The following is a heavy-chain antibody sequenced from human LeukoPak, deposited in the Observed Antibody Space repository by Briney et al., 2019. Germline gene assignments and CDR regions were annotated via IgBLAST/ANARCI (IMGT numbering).Heavy chain of an antibody. CDR1: GFTFSSYA. CDR2: ISYDGSNK. CDR3: ARVVIGMDV. J-gene: IGHJ6*02. D-gene: IGHD2-21*01. Sequence: GGSLRLSCAASGFTFSSYAMHWVRQAPGKGLEWVAVISYDGSNKYYADSVKGRFTISRDNSKNTLYLQMNSLRAEDTAVYYCARVVIGMDVWGQGTAVTVSS. V-gene: IGHV3-30-3*01.